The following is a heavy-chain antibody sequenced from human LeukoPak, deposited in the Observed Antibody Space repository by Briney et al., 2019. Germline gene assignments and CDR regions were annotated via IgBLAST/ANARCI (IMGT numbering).Heavy chain of an antibody. D-gene: IGHD3-22*01. V-gene: IGHV3-23*01. CDR1: GFTFSSYG. CDR3: AKSIGTLNAFDI. CDR2: ISGSGGST. Sequence: SGGSLRLSCAASGFTFSSYGMNWVRQAPGKGLEWVSGISGSGGSTYYADSEKGRFTISRDNSKNTLYLQMNSLRAEDTAVYYCAKSIGTLNAFDIWGQGTMVTVSS. J-gene: IGHJ3*02.